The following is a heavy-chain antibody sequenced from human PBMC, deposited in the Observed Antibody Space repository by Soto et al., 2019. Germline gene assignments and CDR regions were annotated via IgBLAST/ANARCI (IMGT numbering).Heavy chain of an antibody. CDR3: ARAGRKTNSYYDILTGYYSFEYNWFDP. V-gene: IGHV4-4*02. J-gene: IGHJ5*02. CDR1: SGSISSSNW. Sequence: QVQLQESGPGLVKPSGTLSLTCAVSSGSISSSNWWSWVRQPPGKGLEWIGEIYHSGSTNYNPSLKSRVTISVDKSKNQFSLKLSSVTAADTAVYYCARAGRKTNSYYDILTGYYSFEYNWFDPWGQGTLVTVSS. D-gene: IGHD3-9*01. CDR2: IYHSGST.